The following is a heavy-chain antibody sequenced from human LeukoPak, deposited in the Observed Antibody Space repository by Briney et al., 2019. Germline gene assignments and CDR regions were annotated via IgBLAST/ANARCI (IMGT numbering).Heavy chain of an antibody. D-gene: IGHD2-15*01. J-gene: IGHJ4*02. CDR1: GFTFSSYD. V-gene: IGHV3-13*01. Sequence: GGSLRLSCAASGFTFSSYDMHWVRQATGKGLEWVSAIGTAGDTYYPGSVKGRFTISRENAKNSLYLQMNSLRAGDTAVYYCARGYIGYCSGGSCYPLGYWGQGTLVTVSS. CDR2: IGTAGDT. CDR3: ARGYIGYCSGGSCYPLGY.